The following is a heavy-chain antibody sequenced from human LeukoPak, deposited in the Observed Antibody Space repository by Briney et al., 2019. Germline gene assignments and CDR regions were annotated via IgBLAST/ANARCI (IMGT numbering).Heavy chain of an antibody. Sequence: GGSLRLSCAASEFSVGSNYMTWVRQAPGKGLMWVARLNNDGTITSYADSVKGRFTISRDNAKNTVYLQMNSLRVEDTAMYFCASVRLPGDAFDIWGQGTRVTVSS. CDR3: ASVRLPGDAFDI. CDR1: EFSVGSNY. V-gene: IGHV3-74*01. CDR2: LNNDGTIT. J-gene: IGHJ3*02.